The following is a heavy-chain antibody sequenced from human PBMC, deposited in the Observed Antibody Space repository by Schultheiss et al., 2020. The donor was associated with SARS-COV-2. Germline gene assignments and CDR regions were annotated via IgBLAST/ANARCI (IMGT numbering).Heavy chain of an antibody. Sequence: GGSLRLSCAASGFTFSSYGMHWVRQAPGKGLEWVAVIYSGGSTYYADSVKGRFTISRDNSKNTLYLQMNSLRAEDTAVYYCASRVSYSLDAFDIWGQGTMVTVSS. V-gene: IGHV3-NL1*01. J-gene: IGHJ3*02. CDR3: ASRVSYSLDAFDI. D-gene: IGHD6-13*01. CDR2: IYSGGST. CDR1: GFTFSSYG.